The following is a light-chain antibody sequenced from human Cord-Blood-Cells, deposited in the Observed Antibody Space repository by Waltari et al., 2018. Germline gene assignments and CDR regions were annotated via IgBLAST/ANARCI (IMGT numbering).Light chain of an antibody. CDR3: QQYNSYSRT. CDR2: KAS. V-gene: IGKV1-5*03. CDR1: QSISSW. J-gene: IGKJ1*01. Sequence: DIQMTQSPSTLSASVGDRVTITCRASQSISSWLAWYQQKPGKAPKLLIYKASSLESGGPSRFRGSGSWTEFTLTISSLQPDDFATYYCQQYNSYSRTFGQGTKVEIK.